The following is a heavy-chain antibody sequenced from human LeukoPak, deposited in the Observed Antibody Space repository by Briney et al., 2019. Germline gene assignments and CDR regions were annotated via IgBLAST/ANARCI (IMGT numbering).Heavy chain of an antibody. CDR3: ATWSSGWQSDY. J-gene: IGHJ4*02. Sequence: QPGGSLRLSCVTSGLTFSKSWMTWVRQAPGKGLQWVAHIKGDGGDKYYVDSVKGRFTISRDNGKTSVYLEMNSLRAEDTAVYYCATWSSGWQSDYWGQGTPISVSS. CDR2: IKGDGGDK. D-gene: IGHD6-19*01. V-gene: IGHV3-7*05. CDR1: GLTFSKSW.